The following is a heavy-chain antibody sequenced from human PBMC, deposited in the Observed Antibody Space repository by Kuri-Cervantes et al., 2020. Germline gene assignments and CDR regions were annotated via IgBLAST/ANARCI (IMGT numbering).Heavy chain of an antibody. J-gene: IGHJ6*03. Sequence: GVLKISCAASGFTFSSYSMNWVRQAPGKGLEWVSYISGSSSTIYYADSVKGRFTISRDNDKNSLYLQMNSLRAEDTAVYYCARDKYYDFWSGYNYYYYYYYMDVWGKGTTVTVSS. CDR1: GFTFSSYS. V-gene: IGHV3-48*01. CDR2: ISGSSSTI. D-gene: IGHD3-3*01. CDR3: ARDKYYDFWSGYNYYYYYYYMDV.